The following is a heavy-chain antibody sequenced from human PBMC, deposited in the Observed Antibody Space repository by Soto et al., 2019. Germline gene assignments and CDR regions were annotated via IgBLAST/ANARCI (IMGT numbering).Heavy chain of an antibody. CDR3: ARATFLYSRRAYYDS. CDR2: ISYTGANQ. J-gene: IGHJ4*02. V-gene: IGHV3-30-3*01. Sequence: QVRLVESGGGAVQPGDSLRLSCDASGFTFSTYALHWVRQSPAKGLEWVAFISYTGANQYYADSVKGRFTVSRDNSKNIASLQITSLKLKNSAVYYCARATFLYSRRAYYDSWGKGTLVTVSS. D-gene: IGHD3-16*01. CDR1: GFTFSTYA.